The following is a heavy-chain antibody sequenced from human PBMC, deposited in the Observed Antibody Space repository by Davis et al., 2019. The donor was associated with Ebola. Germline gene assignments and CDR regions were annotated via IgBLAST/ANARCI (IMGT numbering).Heavy chain of an antibody. Sequence: GESLKISCAASGFTFSSYAMSWVRQAPGKGLEWVSAISGSGGSTYYADSVKGRFTISRDNSKNTLYLQMNSLRAEDTAVYYCATPYDITPNSGGFHYYYYGMDVWGQGTTVTVSS. D-gene: IGHD3-9*01. CDR3: ATPYDITPNSGGFHYYYYGMDV. V-gene: IGHV3-23*01. CDR2: ISGSGGST. J-gene: IGHJ6*02. CDR1: GFTFSSYA.